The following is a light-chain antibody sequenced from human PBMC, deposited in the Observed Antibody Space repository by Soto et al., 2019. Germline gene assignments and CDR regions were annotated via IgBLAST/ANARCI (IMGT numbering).Light chain of an antibody. V-gene: IGKV3-15*01. CDR1: QSVSGN. CDR2: AAS. CDR3: QQYNNWPPIT. J-gene: IGKJ3*01. Sequence: EIVMTQSPATLSVSPGERATLSCRASQSVSGNLAWYQQKPGQAPRLLIYAASTRATGIPARFSGSGSGTEITLAISSLQSEDFAVYYCQQYNNWPPITFGPGTKVDIK.